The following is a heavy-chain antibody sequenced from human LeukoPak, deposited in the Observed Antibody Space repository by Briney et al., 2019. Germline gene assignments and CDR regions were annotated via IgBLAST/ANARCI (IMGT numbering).Heavy chain of an antibody. Sequence: SEILSLTCTVSGGSISSSSYYWDWIRQPPGKGLEWIGSIYYSGSTYYNPSLKSRVTISVDTSKNQFSLKLSSVTAADTAVYYCARHDLVVTATILDYWGQGTLVTVSS. V-gene: IGHV4-39*01. J-gene: IGHJ4*02. CDR3: ARHDLVVTATILDY. CDR1: GGSISSSSYY. CDR2: IYYSGST. D-gene: IGHD2-21*02.